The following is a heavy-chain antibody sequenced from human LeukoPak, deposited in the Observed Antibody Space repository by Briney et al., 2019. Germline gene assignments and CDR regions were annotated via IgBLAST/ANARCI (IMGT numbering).Heavy chain of an antibody. CDR3: ASTPGGVQRYFDY. V-gene: IGHV3-21*01. D-gene: IGHD6-25*01. CDR1: GFTFSNFW. CDR2: ISSSSSYI. Sequence: GGSLRLSCAASGFTFSNFWMHWVRQAPGKGLEWVSSISSSSSYIYYADSVKGRFTISRDNAKNSLYLQMNSLRAEDTAVYYCASTPGGVQRYFDYWSQGTLVTVSS. J-gene: IGHJ4*02.